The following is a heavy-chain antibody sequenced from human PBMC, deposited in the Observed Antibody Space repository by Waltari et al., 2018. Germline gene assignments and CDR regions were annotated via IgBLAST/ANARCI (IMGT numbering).Heavy chain of an antibody. V-gene: IGHV4-61*02. CDR1: GGSISSGSYY. J-gene: IGHJ5*02. CDR3: ARVNKYYDILTGSINNWFDP. D-gene: IGHD3-9*01. CDR2: IYTSGGT. Sequence: QVQLQESGPGLVKPSQTLSLTCTVSGGSISSGSYYWSWIRQPAGKGLEWIGRIYTSGGTNYRPPLKSRFTISVDTSKNQFSLKLSSVTAADTAVYYCARVNKYYDILTGSINNWFDPWGQGTLVTVSS.